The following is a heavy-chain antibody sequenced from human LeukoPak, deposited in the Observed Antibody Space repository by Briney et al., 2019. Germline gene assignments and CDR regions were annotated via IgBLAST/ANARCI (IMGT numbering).Heavy chain of an antibody. J-gene: IGHJ4*02. V-gene: IGHV4-59*12. CDR1: GDSISTYY. D-gene: IGHD6-19*01. CDR3: ARLIYSSGRYSDY. Sequence: SETLSLTCTVSGDSISTYYWSWIRQPPGKRLEWIGYIYFSGTTNYNPSLKSRVTISVDTSKNQFSLKLSSVTAAGTAVYYCARLIYSSGRYSDYWDQGTLVTVSS. CDR2: IYFSGTT.